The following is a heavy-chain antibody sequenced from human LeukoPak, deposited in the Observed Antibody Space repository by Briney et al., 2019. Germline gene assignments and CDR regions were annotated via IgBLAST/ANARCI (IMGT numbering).Heavy chain of an antibody. J-gene: IGHJ6*02. CDR1: GGTFSSYA. Sequence: ASVNLSCTASGGTFSSYAISWVRQAPGQGLEWMGCIIPIFGTANYAQKFQGRVTITTDESTSTAYMELSSLRSEDTAVYYCARSASYYDILTGYYSYYYGMDVWGQGTTVTVSS. CDR3: ARSASYYDILTGYYSYYYGMDV. D-gene: IGHD3-9*01. V-gene: IGHV1-69*05. CDR2: IIPIFGTA.